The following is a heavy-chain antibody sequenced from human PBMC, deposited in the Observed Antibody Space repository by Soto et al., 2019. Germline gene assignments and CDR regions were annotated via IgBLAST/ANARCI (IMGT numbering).Heavy chain of an antibody. D-gene: IGHD4-17*01. V-gene: IGHV4-61*01. J-gene: IGHJ4*02. CDR2: IYYSGST. CDR1: GGSVSSGSYY. CDR3: ARVPYGGYVDY. Sequence: SETLSLTCTVSGGSVSSGSYYWSWIRQPPGKGLEWIGYIYYSGSTNYNPSLKSRVTISVDTSKNQFSLKLSSVTAADTAVYYCARVPYGGYVDYWGQGTLVTVSS.